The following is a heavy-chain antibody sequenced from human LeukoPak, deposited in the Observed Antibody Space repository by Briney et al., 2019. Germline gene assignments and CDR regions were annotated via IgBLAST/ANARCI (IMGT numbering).Heavy chain of an antibody. CDR1: GNYW. J-gene: IGHJ4*02. CDR2: VNSDGSWT. D-gene: IGHD2-2*01. Sequence: GGSLRLSRAAPGNYWMHWVRQAPGKGLVWVSHVNSDGSWTSHADSVKGRFTISKDNAKNTVYLQMNNLRTEDTAVYYCVSFYETNWGRGTLVTVSS. V-gene: IGHV3-74*01. CDR3: VSFYETN.